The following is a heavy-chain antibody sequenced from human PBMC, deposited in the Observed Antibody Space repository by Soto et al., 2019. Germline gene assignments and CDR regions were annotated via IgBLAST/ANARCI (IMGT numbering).Heavy chain of an antibody. CDR2: ISGSSSYI. D-gene: IGHD6-19*01. Sequence: GGSLRLSCAASGFTLSNYSMNWVRQAPGKGLEWVSSISGSSSYIYYADSVKGRFTISRDNAKNSLSLQMNSLRAEDTAVYFCARDPIPVPMYYFDYWGQGSLVTVSS. J-gene: IGHJ4*02. CDR3: ARDPIPVPMYYFDY. V-gene: IGHV3-21*01. CDR1: GFTLSNYS.